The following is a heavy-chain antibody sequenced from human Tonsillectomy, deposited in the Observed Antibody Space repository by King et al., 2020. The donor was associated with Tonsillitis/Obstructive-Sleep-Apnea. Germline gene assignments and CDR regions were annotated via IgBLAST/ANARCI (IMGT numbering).Heavy chain of an antibody. Sequence: QLVQSGAEVKKPGASVKVSCKASGYAFTGYYMHWVRQAPGQGLEWMGWINPNSGGTNYAQKFQGRVTMTRDTSISTTYMELSRLRSDDTAVYYCARRDVRFLEWLFHYWGQGTLVTVSS. CDR1: GYAFTGYY. CDR2: INPNSGGT. CDR3: ARRDVRFLEWLFHY. D-gene: IGHD3-3*01. V-gene: IGHV1-2*02. J-gene: IGHJ4*02.